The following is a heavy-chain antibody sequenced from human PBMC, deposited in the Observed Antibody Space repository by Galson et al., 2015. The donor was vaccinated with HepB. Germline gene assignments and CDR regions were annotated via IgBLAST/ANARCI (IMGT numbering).Heavy chain of an antibody. D-gene: IGHD3-16*01. CDR2: ISAYNGNT. CDR3: ARGGGYYYYGMDV. J-gene: IGHJ6*02. V-gene: IGHV1-18*01. Sequence: WVRQAPGQGLEWMGWISAYNGNTNYAQKLQGRVTMTTDKSTSTAYMELSSLRSEDTVVYYCARGGGYYYYGMDVWGQGATVTVSS.